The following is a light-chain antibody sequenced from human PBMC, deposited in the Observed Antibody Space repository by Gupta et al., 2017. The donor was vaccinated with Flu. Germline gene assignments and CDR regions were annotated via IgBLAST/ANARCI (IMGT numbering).Light chain of an antibody. V-gene: IGLV3-25*03. CDR3: RSADSSGAYGV. Sequence: SYELTQPPSVSVSPGQTARITCSGDALPKQYAYWYQQKPGQAPVLVIYKDNERPSGIPERFSGSSSGTTVTLTISGVPAEDEADYYCRSADSSGAYGVFGSGTKVTVL. CDR2: KDN. CDR1: ALPKQY. J-gene: IGLJ1*01.